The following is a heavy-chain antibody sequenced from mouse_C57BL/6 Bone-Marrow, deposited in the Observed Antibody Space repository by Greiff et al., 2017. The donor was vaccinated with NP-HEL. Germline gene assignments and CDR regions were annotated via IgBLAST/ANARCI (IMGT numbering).Heavy chain of an antibody. Sequence: EVQGVESGGGLVKPGGSLKLSCAASGFTFSSYAMSWVRQTPEKRLEWVATISDGGSYTYYPDNVKGRFTISRDNAKNNLYLQMSHLKSEDTAMYYCASLNNWDDGYWGQGTTLTVSS. D-gene: IGHD4-1*01. CDR1: GFTFSSYA. V-gene: IGHV5-4*01. CDR2: ISDGGSYT. J-gene: IGHJ2*01. CDR3: ASLNNWDDGY.